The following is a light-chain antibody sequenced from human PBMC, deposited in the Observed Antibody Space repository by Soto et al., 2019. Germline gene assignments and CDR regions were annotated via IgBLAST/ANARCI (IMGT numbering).Light chain of an antibody. CDR2: GNS. V-gene: IGLV1-40*01. Sequence: QSVLTQPPSVSGAPGQRVSISCTGSSSNIGAGYDVHWYQQLPGTAPKLLISGNSNRPSGVPDRFSGSKSGTSASLAITGLQAEDEADYYCQSYDSSVNGVVFGGGTKVTVL. CDR1: SSNIGAGYD. J-gene: IGLJ2*01. CDR3: QSYDSSVNGVV.